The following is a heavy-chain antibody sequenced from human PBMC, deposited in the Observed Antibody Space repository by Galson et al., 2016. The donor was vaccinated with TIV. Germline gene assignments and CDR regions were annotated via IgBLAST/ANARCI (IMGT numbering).Heavy chain of an antibody. V-gene: IGHV3-33*01. CDR2: IWFDGSEK. Sequence: SLRLSCAASGFTFNTYYMHWVRQAPGKGLEWVAVIWFDGSEKYYADSLRGRFTISRDNSKNALYLQINSLRAEDTAVYYCARERLVVERAYYYYSGLDVWGQGTTVIVSS. CDR1: GFTFNTYY. D-gene: IGHD2-21*01. CDR3: ARERLVVERAYYYYSGLDV. J-gene: IGHJ6*02.